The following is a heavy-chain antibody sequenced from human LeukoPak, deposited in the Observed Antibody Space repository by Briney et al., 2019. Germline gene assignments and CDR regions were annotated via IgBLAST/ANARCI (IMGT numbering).Heavy chain of an antibody. CDR2: IYSGGST. CDR1: GFTVSSNY. Sequence: GGSLRLSCAASGFTVSSNYMSWVRQAPGKGLERVSVIYSGGSTYYADSVKGRFTISRDNSKNTLYLQMNSLRAEDTAVYYCAGGPLGGYSSGWSDYWGQGTLVTVSS. CDR3: AGGPLGGYSSGWSDY. V-gene: IGHV3-66*01. J-gene: IGHJ4*02. D-gene: IGHD6-19*01.